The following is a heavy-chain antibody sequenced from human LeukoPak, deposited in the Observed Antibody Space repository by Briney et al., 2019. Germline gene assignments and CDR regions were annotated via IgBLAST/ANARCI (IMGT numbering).Heavy chain of an antibody. D-gene: IGHD3-3*01. Sequence: PGGSPRLSCAASGFTFSSYWMHWVRQAPGKGLVWVSRINSDGSSTSYADSVKGRFTISRDNAKNTLYLQMNSLRAEDTAVYYCAREVAADYDFWSGYSAWFDPWGQGTLVTVSS. CDR3: AREVAADYDFWSGYSAWFDP. CDR1: GFTFSSYW. V-gene: IGHV3-74*01. J-gene: IGHJ5*02. CDR2: INSDGSST.